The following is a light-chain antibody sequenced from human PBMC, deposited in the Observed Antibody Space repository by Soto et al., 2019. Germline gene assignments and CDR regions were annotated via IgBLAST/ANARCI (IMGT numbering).Light chain of an antibody. CDR3: QQRSNWLT. J-gene: IGKJ4*01. CDR2: AAS. CDR1: QSVSSR. V-gene: IGKV3-11*01. Sequence: EIVLTQSPATLSLSPGERATLSCRASQSVSSRLAWYQQKPGQAPRLLIYAASIRATGIPARFSGSGSGTDFTLTIGSLEPEDFAVYYCQQRSNWLTFGGGTKVEIK.